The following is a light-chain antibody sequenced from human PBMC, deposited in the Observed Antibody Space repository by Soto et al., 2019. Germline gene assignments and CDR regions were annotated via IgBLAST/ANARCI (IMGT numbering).Light chain of an antibody. CDR2: ATS. CDR1: QSVNSGS. V-gene: IGKV3-20*01. CDR3: QQHGTSIT. Sequence: EVVLTQSPGTLSLSPGERATLSCRASQSVNSGSLAWYQQKPGQAPRLLIYATSSRATDIPDRFSGSRSGTEFTLTISRLEPEDFAVYYCQQHGTSITFGPGTRL. J-gene: IGKJ5*01.